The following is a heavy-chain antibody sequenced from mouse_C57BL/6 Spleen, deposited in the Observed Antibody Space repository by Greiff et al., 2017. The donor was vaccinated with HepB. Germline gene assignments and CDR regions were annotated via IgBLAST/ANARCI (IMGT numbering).Heavy chain of an antibody. Sequence: VQLQQSGAELVRPGSSVKLSCKASGYTFTSYWMHWVKQRPIQGLEWIGNIDPSDSETHYNQKFKDKATLTVDKSSSTAYMQLSSLTSEDSAVYYCARDRYDYGNYYAMDYWGQGTSVTVSS. CDR1: GYTFTSYW. CDR2: IDPSDSET. V-gene: IGHV1-52*01. CDR3: ARDRYDYGNYYAMDY. J-gene: IGHJ4*01. D-gene: IGHD2-4*01.